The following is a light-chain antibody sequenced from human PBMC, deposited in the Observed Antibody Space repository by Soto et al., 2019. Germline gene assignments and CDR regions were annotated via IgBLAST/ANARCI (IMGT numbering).Light chain of an antibody. V-gene: IGLV1-51*01. J-gene: IGLJ1*01. CDR1: SSNIGGNS. CDR3: GSWDSSLSAYV. CDR2: DDD. Sequence: QSVLTQPPSVSAAPGQKVTISCSGSSSNIGGNSVSWYQQFPGTAPKLLIYDDDKRPSGIPDRFSGSKSGTSATLGITGVQTGDEADYYCGSWDSSLSAYVFATGTKVTVL.